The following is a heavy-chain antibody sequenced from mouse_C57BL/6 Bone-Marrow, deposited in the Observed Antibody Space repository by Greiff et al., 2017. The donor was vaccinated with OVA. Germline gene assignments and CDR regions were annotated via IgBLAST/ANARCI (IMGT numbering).Heavy chain of an antibody. J-gene: IGHJ2*01. D-gene: IGHD2-12*01. CDR2: INPSNGGT. Sequence: VQLQQPGTELVKPGASVKLSCKASGYTFTSYWMHWVKQRPGHGLEWIGNINPSNGGTNYNEKFQSKATLTVDKSSSTAYMQLSSLTSEDSAVYYCARYSNDGYFDYWGQGTTLTVSS. CDR1: GYTFTSYW. V-gene: IGHV1-53*01. CDR3: ARYSNDGYFDY.